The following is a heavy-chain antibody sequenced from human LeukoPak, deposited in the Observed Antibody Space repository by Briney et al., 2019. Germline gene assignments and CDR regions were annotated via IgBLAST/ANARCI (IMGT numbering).Heavy chain of an antibody. CDR1: GFTFSSYN. CDR2: ISSSSSYI. V-gene: IGHV3-21*01. D-gene: IGHD2-2*01. Sequence: PGGSLRLSCAASGFTFSSYNMNWVRQAPGKGLEWISSISSSSSYIYYADSVKGRFTISRDNAKNSLYLQMNSLRAEDTAVYYCARSPKGQLLNYWGQGTLVTVSS. J-gene: IGHJ4*02. CDR3: ARSPKGQLLNY.